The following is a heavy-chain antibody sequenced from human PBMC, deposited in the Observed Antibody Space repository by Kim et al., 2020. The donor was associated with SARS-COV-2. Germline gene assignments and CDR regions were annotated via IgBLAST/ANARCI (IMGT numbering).Heavy chain of an antibody. CDR1: GFSFSCCA. D-gene: IGHD1-26*01. J-gene: IGHJ6*02. CDR2: SSHDGTSS. Sequence: GGSLRLSCVASGFSFSCCAMTWVRQVPGKGPEWVSSSSHDGTSSHYANSVRGRFTISRDDSKNTLYLQLNSLRGEDTALYYCAKDVWDYSGMDVWGQGTTVTVSS. CDR3: AKDVWDYSGMDV. V-gene: IGHV3-23*01.